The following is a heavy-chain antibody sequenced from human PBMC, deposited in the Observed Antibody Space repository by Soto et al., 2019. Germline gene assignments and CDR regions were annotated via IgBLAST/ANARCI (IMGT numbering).Heavy chain of an antibody. V-gene: IGHV4-30-4*08. Sequence: SETLSLTCTVSGGSISSGGYYWSWIRQHPGKGLEWIGYIYYSGSTYYNPSLKSRVTISVDTSKNQFSLKLSSVTAADTAVYYCARAPYYYDSSGYYSALDYWGQGTPVTVSS. J-gene: IGHJ4*02. CDR1: GGSISSGGYY. CDR3: ARAPYYYDSSGYYSALDY. D-gene: IGHD3-22*01. CDR2: IYYSGST.